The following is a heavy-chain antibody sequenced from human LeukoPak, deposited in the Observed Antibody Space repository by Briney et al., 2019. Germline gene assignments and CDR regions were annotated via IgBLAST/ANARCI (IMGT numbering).Heavy chain of an antibody. CDR2: IYNSGTI. CDR1: GGSIIGSDYY. Sequence: PSETLSLTCTVSGGSIIGSDYYWGWIRQPPGKGLEWIGYIYNSGTIYYNPSLKSRLTISVDTSRNQFSLRLRSVTAADTAVYYCATAPLPATMWNWYFDLWGRGTLVTVSS. J-gene: IGHJ2*01. CDR3: ATAPLPATMWNWYFDL. V-gene: IGHV4-30-4*08. D-gene: IGHD2-2*01.